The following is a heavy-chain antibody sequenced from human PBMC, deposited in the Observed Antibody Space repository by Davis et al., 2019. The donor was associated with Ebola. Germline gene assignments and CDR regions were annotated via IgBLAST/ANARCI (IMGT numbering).Heavy chain of an antibody. Sequence: GESLKISCAASGFTFNIFDMHWVRLAPGKGLEWVSGISDTGGLTDYADSVKGRFTISRDNSKNTLYLQTNSLRAEDTALYYCAKGRYCGGDCYAYFDYWGQGTQVTVSS. J-gene: IGHJ4*02. CDR1: GFTFNIFD. V-gene: IGHV3-23*01. CDR2: ISDTGGLT. D-gene: IGHD2-21*02. CDR3: AKGRYCGGDCYAYFDY.